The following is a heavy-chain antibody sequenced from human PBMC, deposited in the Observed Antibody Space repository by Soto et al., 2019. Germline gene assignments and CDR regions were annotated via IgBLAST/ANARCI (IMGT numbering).Heavy chain of an antibody. CDR3: ARTGATGFFDY. CDR2: IYHSGST. CDR1: SGSISSSNW. Sequence: QVQLQESAPGLVKPSGTLSLTCAVSSGSISSSNWWIWVRQPPGKGLEWIGEIYHSGSTNYNPSLKSRLTISVDKSKNQFSLKLSSVTAADTAVYYCARTGATGFFDYWGQGTLVTVSS. D-gene: IGHD1-26*01. V-gene: IGHV4-4*02. J-gene: IGHJ4*02.